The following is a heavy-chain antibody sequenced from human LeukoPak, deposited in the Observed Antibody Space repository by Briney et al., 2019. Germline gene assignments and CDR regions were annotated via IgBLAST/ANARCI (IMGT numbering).Heavy chain of an antibody. CDR3: AREKTGGSNYHNYYYGMDV. D-gene: IGHD4-11*01. J-gene: IGHJ6*04. CDR2: IYYSGST. Sequence: SETLSLTCTVSGVSISSGGYYWSWLRQHPGKGLEWLGYIYYSGSTYYNPSLKSRVTISVDTSKNQFSLKLSSVTAADTAVYYCAREKTGGSNYHNYYYGMDVWGKGTTVTVSS. V-gene: IGHV4-31*03. CDR1: GVSISSGGYY.